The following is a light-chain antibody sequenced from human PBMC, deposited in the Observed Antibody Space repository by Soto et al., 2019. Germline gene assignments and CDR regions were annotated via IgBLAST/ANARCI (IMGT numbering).Light chain of an antibody. V-gene: IGLV2-8*01. CDR3: LSYADTAYV. J-gene: IGLJ1*01. CDR1: SSDVGGYNY. CDR2: EVS. Sequence: QSALTQPPSASGSPGQSVTISCAGTSSDVGGYNYVSWYQQYPGKVPKLMIYEVSERRSGVPDRFSGSKSGNTAFLTVSGLQAEDEADYYCLSYADTAYVFGSGTKLTVL.